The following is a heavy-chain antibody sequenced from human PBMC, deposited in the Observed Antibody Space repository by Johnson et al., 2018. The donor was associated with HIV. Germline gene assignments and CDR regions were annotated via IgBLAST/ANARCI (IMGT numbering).Heavy chain of an antibody. CDR1: GFTFSSYG. Sequence: VQLVESGGGVVQPGRSLRLSCAASGFTFSSYGMHWVRQAPGKGLEWVAVVWIERSENYYVGSLEGRFTISRDNAKNSLYLQMNSLRPDYTAVYYCGRASTGAGTAFDIWCQGTMVTVSS. D-gene: IGHD2-8*02. V-gene: IGHV3-33*01. CDR2: VWIERSEN. J-gene: IGHJ3*02. CDR3: GRASTGAGTAFDI.